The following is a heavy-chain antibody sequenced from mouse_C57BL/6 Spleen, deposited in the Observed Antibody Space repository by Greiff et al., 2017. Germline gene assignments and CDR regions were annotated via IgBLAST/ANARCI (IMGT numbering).Heavy chain of an antibody. CDR2: IDPSDSET. CDR3: ASYDYAVGFAY. J-gene: IGHJ3*01. V-gene: IGHV1-52*01. Sequence: QVQLQQPGAELVRPGSSVKLSCKASGYTFTSYWMHWVKQRPIQGLEWIGNIDPSDSETHYNQKFKDKATLTVDKSSSTAYMQLSSLTSEDSAVYYCASYDYAVGFAYWGQGTLVTVSA. CDR1: GYTFTSYW. D-gene: IGHD2-4*01.